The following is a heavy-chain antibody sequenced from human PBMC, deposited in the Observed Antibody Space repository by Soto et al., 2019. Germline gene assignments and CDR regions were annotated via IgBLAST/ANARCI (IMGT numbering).Heavy chain of an antibody. CDR2: IYYSGST. V-gene: IGHV4-59*01. CDR3: ARASGRLSPFDY. Sequence: QVQLQESGPGLVKPSETLSLTCTVSGGSISSYYWSWIRQPPGKGLEWIGYIYYSGSTNYNPSLTSRVTISVDTSKNQFSLKLSSVTAADTAVYYCARASGRLSPFDYWGQGTLVTVSS. J-gene: IGHJ4*02. CDR1: GGSISSYY. D-gene: IGHD3-10*01.